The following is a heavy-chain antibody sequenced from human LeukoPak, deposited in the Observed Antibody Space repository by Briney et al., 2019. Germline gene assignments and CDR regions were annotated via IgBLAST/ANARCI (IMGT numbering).Heavy chain of an antibody. D-gene: IGHD3-10*01. CDR2: ISYDGSNK. J-gene: IGHJ4*02. Sequence: PGGSLRLSCAASGFTFSSYGMHWVRQAPGKGLEWVAVISYDGSNKYYADSVKGRFTISRDNSKNTLYLQMNSLRAEDTAVYYCAKEKYGSGSFRLYYFDYWGQGTLVTVSS. CDR3: AKEKYGSGSFRLYYFDY. V-gene: IGHV3-30*18. CDR1: GFTFSSYG.